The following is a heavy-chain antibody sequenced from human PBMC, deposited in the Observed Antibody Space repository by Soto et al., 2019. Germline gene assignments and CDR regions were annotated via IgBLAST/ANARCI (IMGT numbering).Heavy chain of an antibody. CDR2: ISYDGSNK. CDR3: ARDPAAGDGYSGGHSDY. Sequence: GGSLRLSCAASGFTFSSYAMHWVRQAPGKGLEWVAVISYDGSNKYYADSVKGRFTISRDNSKNTLYLQMNSLRAEDTAVYYCARDPAAGDGYSGGHSDYWGQGTLVTVSS. V-gene: IGHV3-30-3*01. D-gene: IGHD2-15*01. CDR1: GFTFSSYA. J-gene: IGHJ4*02.